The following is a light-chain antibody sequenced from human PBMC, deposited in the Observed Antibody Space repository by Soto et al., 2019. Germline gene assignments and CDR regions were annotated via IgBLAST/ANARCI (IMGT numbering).Light chain of an antibody. J-gene: IGKJ1*01. Sequence: EIVLTQSPATLSLSPGERATLSCRASQSVSSYLAWYQQKPGQAPRLLIYDASNRATGIPARFSGSGSGTDFTLTISSLEPEDFAVYYCQQRRNWHWTFGQGTKV. CDR2: DAS. CDR3: QQRRNWHWT. V-gene: IGKV3-11*01. CDR1: QSVSSY.